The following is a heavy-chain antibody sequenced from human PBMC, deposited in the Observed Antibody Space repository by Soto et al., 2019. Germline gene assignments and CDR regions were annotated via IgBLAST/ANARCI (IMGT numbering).Heavy chain of an antibody. CDR1: GFTVSSNY. V-gene: IGHV3-53*01. Sequence: PGGSLRLSCAASGFTVSSNYMSWVRQAPGKGLEWVSVSVSGGSTYYADSVKGRFTISRDNSKNTLYLQMNSLRAEDTAVYYCAKAPSGSGSPYFDYWGQGTLVTVSS. D-gene: IGHD3-10*01. CDR2: SVSGGST. CDR3: AKAPSGSGSPYFDY. J-gene: IGHJ4*02.